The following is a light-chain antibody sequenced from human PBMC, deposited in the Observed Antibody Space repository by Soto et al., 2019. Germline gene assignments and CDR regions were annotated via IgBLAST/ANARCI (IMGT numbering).Light chain of an antibody. CDR3: CSYTSTSARV. CDR1: SSDVGDYNY. Sequence: QSALTQPASVSGSPGQSITISCTGTSSDVGDYNYVSWYQQHPGKVPKLMIFEVSNRPSGISNRFSGSKFGNTASLTISGLQTDDEADYYCCSYTSTSARVFGTGTKVTVL. J-gene: IGLJ1*01. CDR2: EVS. V-gene: IGLV2-14*01.